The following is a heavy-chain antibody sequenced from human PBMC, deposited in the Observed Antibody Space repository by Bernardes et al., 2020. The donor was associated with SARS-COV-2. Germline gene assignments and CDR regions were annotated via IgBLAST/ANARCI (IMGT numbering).Heavy chain of an antibody. Sequence: SVKVSCKVSGYTLTELSMHWVRQAPGKGLEWMGGFDPEDGETIYAQKFQGRVTMTEDTSTDTAYMELSSLRSEDTAVYYCATGPPTVTPYRGSWFDPWGQGTLVTVSS. J-gene: IGHJ5*02. V-gene: IGHV1-24*01. CDR3: ATGPPTVTPYRGSWFDP. CDR1: GYTLTELS. CDR2: FDPEDGET. D-gene: IGHD4-17*01.